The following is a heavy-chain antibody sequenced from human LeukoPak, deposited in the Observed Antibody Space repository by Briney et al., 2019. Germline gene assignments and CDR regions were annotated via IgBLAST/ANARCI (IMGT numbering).Heavy chain of an antibody. J-gene: IGHJ4*02. CDR1: GGSISSSSYY. D-gene: IGHD6-19*01. V-gene: IGHV4-39*01. Sequence: PSETLSLTCTVSGGSISSSSYYWGWSRQPPGKGLERVGRIYYIGSTYYNPSLKSRVTISVETSKNQFSVRLSSVTAADTAVYYCARLEWLAVYFDYWGQGTLVTVYS. CDR2: IYYIGST. CDR3: ARLEWLAVYFDY.